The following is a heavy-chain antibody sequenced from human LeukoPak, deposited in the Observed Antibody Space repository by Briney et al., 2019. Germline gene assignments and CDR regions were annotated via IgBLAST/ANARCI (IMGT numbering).Heavy chain of an antibody. V-gene: IGHV3-53*01. CDR3: TRDSDGDYSPFDY. CDR1: GFSFSSYS. J-gene: IGHJ4*02. Sequence: GGSLRLSCPASGFSFSSYSMNWVRQAPGKGLEWVSVIYSGGSTYYAESVKGRFTISRDNSKNTLYLQMNSLRVEDTAVYYCTRDSDGDYSPFDYWGQGTLVTVSS. D-gene: IGHD4-17*01. CDR2: IYSGGST.